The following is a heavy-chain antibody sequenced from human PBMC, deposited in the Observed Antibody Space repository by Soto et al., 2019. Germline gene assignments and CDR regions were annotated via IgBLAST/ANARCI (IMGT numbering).Heavy chain of an antibody. Sequence: SGPPSLTRTVSWGSISNYYWSWILQPPRKGLEGIGDIYYSGSTNYNPSLKSRVTISVDTSKNQFSLKLSSVTAADTAVYYCARFVQDIVVVPAAQGPYYYYYYYYMDVWGKGTTVTVSS. V-gene: IGHV4-59*01. J-gene: IGHJ6*03. CDR3: ARFVQDIVVVPAAQGPYYYYYYYYMDV. CDR1: WGSISNYY. D-gene: IGHD2-2*01. CDR2: IYYSGST.